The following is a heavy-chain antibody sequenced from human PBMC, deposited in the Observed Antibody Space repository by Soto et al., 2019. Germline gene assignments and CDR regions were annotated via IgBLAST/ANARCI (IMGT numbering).Heavy chain of an antibody. CDR2: INHSGST. CDR3: ARVYYGYYYYMDV. CDR1: GGSFSGYY. D-gene: IGHD2-8*01. Sequence: SETLSLTCAVYGGSFSGYYWSCIRQPPGKGLEWIGEINHSGSTNYNPSLKSRVTISVDTSKNQFSLKLSSVTAADTAVYYCARVYYGYYYYMDVWGKGTTVTVSS. V-gene: IGHV4-34*01. J-gene: IGHJ6*03.